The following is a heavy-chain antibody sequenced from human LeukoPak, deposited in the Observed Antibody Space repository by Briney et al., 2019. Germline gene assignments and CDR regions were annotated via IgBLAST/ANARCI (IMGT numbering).Heavy chain of an antibody. CDR3: AVWSTSSWSFDY. D-gene: IGHD6-13*01. Sequence: PGGSLRLSCAASGFTFSNYGMHWVRLAPATGLEWVAVIWYDGSDKYYADSVKGRFTISRDNSKNTLYVQMNSLRAEDTAVYYWAVWSTSSWSFDYWGQGTLVTVSS. CDR1: GFTFSNYG. V-gene: IGHV3-33*08. CDR2: IWYDGSDK. J-gene: IGHJ4*02.